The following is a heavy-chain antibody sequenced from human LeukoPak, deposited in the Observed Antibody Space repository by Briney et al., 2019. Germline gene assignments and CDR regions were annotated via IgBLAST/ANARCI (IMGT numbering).Heavy chain of an antibody. CDR1: GGSITDYY. Sequence: PSETLSLTCTVSGGSITDYYWSWIRQPPGKGLEWIGSIYYSGSTYYNPSLKSRVTISVDTSKNQFSLKLSSVTAADTAVYYCARYHSGYDDYWGQGTLVTVSS. J-gene: IGHJ4*02. V-gene: IGHV4-59*12. CDR3: ARYHSGYDDY. D-gene: IGHD5-12*01. CDR2: IYYSGST.